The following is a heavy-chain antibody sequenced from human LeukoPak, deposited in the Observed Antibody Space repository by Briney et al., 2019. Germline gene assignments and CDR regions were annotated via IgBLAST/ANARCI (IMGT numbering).Heavy chain of an antibody. CDR2: INSDGTT. J-gene: IGHJ4*02. Sequence: GSLRPSFATSGFPFRSYWMDWVRPGPGKGLVWVSRINSDGTTSYADSVKGRFTISRNNAKNTLYLQMNNLRVEDTAVYYCARDGSLPDYWGQGTLVTVSS. CDR3: ARDGSLPDY. V-gene: IGHV3-74*01. CDR1: GFPFRSYW.